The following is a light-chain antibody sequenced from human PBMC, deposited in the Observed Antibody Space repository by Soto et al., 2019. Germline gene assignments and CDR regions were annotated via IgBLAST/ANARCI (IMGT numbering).Light chain of an antibody. CDR2: DAS. CDR3: QQRSNWPLT. V-gene: IGKV3-11*01. Sequence: EIVLTQSAATLSLSPGERAPLSCRASQSVSSYLAWYQQKPGQAPRLLIYDASNRATGIPARFSGSGSGTDFTLTISSLEPEDFAVYYCQQRSNWPLTFGGGTKVEIK. J-gene: IGKJ4*01. CDR1: QSVSSY.